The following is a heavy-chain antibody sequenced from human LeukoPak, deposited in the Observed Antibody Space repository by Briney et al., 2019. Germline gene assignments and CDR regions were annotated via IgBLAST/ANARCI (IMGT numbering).Heavy chain of an antibody. J-gene: IGHJ6*03. D-gene: IGHD2-2*01. CDR1: GGSISSYY. V-gene: IGHV4-4*07. Sequence: SETLSLTCTVSGGSISSYYWSWIRQPAGKGLEWIGRIYTSGSTNYNPSLKSRVTMSVDTSKNQFSLKVSSVTAADTAVYYCARVLRVPAAHTRDTYYYYYMDVWGKGTTVTVSS. CDR3: ARVLRVPAAHTRDTYYYYYMDV. CDR2: IYTSGST.